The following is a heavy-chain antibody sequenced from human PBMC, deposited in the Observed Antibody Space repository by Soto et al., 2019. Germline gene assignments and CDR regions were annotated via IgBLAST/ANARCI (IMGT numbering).Heavy chain of an antibody. D-gene: IGHD3-22*01. CDR2: ISYDGSNK. CDR1: GFIFNNYG. Sequence: QVQLVESGGGVVQPGRSLRLSCAASGFIFNNYGMHWVRQAPGKGLDWVAVISYDGSNKYQADSVKGRFTISRDNSKNTVYLQMNSLRTEDTAVYYCANYSSFYYDGSSYYFDYWGQGTLVTVSS. V-gene: IGHV3-30*18. CDR3: ANYSSFYYDGSSYYFDY. J-gene: IGHJ4*02.